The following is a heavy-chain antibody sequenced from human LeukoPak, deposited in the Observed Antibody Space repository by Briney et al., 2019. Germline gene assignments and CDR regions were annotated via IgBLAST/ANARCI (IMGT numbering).Heavy chain of an antibody. Sequence: GGSLRLSCAASGFTFSSYAMHWVRQAPGKGLEWVAVISYDGSNKYYADSVKGRFTISRDNSKNTLYLQINSLRAEDTAVYYCARVHMRVVVLGAFDIWGQGTMVTVSS. CDR2: ISYDGSNK. CDR1: GFTFSSYA. CDR3: ARVHMRVVVLGAFDI. D-gene: IGHD3-22*01. V-gene: IGHV3-30*04. J-gene: IGHJ3*02.